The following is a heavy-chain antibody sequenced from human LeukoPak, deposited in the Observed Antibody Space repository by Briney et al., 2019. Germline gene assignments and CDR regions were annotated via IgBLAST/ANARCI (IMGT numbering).Heavy chain of an antibody. CDR1: GFTFSSYS. J-gene: IGHJ3*02. CDR2: ISSSSSYI. CDR3: ARGSTPDAFDI. V-gene: IGHV3-21*04. D-gene: IGHD2-2*01. Sequence: KPGGSLRLSCAASGFTFSSYSMNWVRQAPGKGLEWVSSISSSSSYIYYADSVKGRFTISRDNSKNTLYLQMNSLRAEDTAVYYCARGSTPDAFDIWGQGTMVTVSS.